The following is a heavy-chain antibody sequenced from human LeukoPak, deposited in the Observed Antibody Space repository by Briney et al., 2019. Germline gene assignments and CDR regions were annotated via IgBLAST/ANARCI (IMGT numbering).Heavy chain of an antibody. CDR1: GFTFSSHS. CDR2: ISSSSSYI. V-gene: IGHV3-21*01. J-gene: IGHJ3*02. D-gene: IGHD5-12*01. Sequence: GGSLRLSCAASGFTFSSHSMNWVRQAPGKGLEWVSSISSSSSYIYYADSVKGRFTISRDNAKNSLYLQMNSLRAEDTAVYYCARSAWLRDAFDIWGQGTMVTVSS. CDR3: ARSAWLRDAFDI.